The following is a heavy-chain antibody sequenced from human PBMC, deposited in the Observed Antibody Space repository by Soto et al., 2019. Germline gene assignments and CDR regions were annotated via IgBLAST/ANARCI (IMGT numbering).Heavy chain of an antibody. CDR3: ARGGYSSSRASDY. CDR2: IIPVFGTA. D-gene: IGHD6-13*01. J-gene: IGHJ4*02. CDR1: GGTFSSYA. V-gene: IGHV1-69*13. Sequence: SVKVSCKASGGTFSSYAISWVRQAPGQGLEWMGGIIPVFGTANYAQKFQGRVTITADESTSTAYMELSSLRSEDTAVYYCARGGYSSSRASDYWGQGTLVTVSS.